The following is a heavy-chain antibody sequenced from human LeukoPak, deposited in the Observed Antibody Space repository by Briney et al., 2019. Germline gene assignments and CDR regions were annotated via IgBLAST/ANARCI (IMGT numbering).Heavy chain of an antibody. Sequence: ASVKVSCKASGYTFTSYGISWVRQAPGQGLEWMGWISAYNGNTNYAQKLQGRDTMTTDTSTSTAYMELRSLRSDDTAVYYCAREGGYSYGLYGDYYGMDVWGQGTTVTVSS. CDR2: ISAYNGNT. V-gene: IGHV1-18*01. CDR1: GYTFTSYG. D-gene: IGHD5-18*01. J-gene: IGHJ6*02. CDR3: AREGGYSYGLYGDYYGMDV.